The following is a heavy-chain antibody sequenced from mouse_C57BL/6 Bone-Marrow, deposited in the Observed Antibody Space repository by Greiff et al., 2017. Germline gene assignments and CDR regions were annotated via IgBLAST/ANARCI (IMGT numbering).Heavy chain of an antibody. CDR2: IWSGGST. CDR3: AKKGGSSWYFDV. CDR1: GFSLTSYG. Sequence: VQLQESGPGLVQPSQSLSITCTVSGFSLTSYGVHWVRQPPGKGLEWMGVIWSGGSTDYNAAFISRLSISKDNSKSQVFFKMNSLQADDTAIYYCAKKGGSSWYFDVWGTGTTVTVSS. V-gene: IGHV2-4*01. J-gene: IGHJ1*03. D-gene: IGHD1-1*01.